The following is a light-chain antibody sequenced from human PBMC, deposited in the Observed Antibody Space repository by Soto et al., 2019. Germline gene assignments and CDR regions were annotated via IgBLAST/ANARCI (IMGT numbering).Light chain of an antibody. Sequence: QSALTQPASVSGSPGQSITISCTGTSSDVGGYNYDSWYQQHPGKAPKLMIYEVSNRPSGVSNRFSGSKSGNTASLTISGLQAEDEADYYCSSYKNSSTPWVFGGGTQLTVL. CDR2: EVS. V-gene: IGLV2-14*01. J-gene: IGLJ3*02. CDR3: SSYKNSSTPWV. CDR1: SSDVGGYNY.